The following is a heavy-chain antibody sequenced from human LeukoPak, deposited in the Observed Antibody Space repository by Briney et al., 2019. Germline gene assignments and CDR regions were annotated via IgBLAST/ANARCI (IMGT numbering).Heavy chain of an antibody. V-gene: IGHV4-34*01. CDR1: GGSFSGYY. CDR3: AALRYSSGWYESSRYYYYYYGMDV. D-gene: IGHD6-19*01. CDR2: INHSGST. J-gene: IGHJ6*02. Sequence: SETLSLTCAVYGGSFSGYYWNWIRQPPGKGLEWIGEINHSGSTNYNPSLKSRVTISVDTSKNQFSLKLSSVTAADTAVYYCAALRYSSGWYESSRYYYYYYGMDVWGQGTTVTVSS.